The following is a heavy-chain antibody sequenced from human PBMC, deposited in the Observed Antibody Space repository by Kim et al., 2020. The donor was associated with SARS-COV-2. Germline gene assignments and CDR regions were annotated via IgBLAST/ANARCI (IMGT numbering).Heavy chain of an antibody. D-gene: IGHD4-17*01. V-gene: IGHV5-51*01. Sequence: GESLKISCQGSGYDFSSFWIAWVRQKPGKGLEWMVIIYPLDSDVVSSPSFKGQVTMSVDKSINTAYLQLSRLKSSDTAKYFCARMKDGFTTGGHRLDDWGQGTLVTVSS. J-gene: IGHJ4*02. CDR1: GYDFSSFW. CDR3: ARMKDGFTTGGHRLDD. CDR2: IYPLDSDV.